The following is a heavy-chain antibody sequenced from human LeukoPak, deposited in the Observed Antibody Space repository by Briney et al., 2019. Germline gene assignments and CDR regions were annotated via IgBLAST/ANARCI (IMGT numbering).Heavy chain of an antibody. CDR2: ISWNSGSI. Sequence: GGSLRLSCAASGFTFDDYAMHWVRQAPGKGLEWVSGISWNSGSIGYADSVKGRFTISRDNAKNSLYLQMNSLRAEDTAVYYCARVLSSWPYYYFDYWGQGTLVTVSS. CDR1: GFTFDDYA. V-gene: IGHV3-9*01. J-gene: IGHJ4*02. D-gene: IGHD6-13*01. CDR3: ARVLSSWPYYYFDY.